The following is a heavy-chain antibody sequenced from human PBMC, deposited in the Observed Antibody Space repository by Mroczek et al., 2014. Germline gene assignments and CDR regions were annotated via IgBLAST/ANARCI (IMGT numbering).Heavy chain of an antibody. V-gene: IGHV1-18*01. CDR1: GYTFTSYG. Sequence: LVQSGAEVKKPGASVKVSCKASGYTFTSYGISWVRQAPGQGLEWMGWISAYNGNTNYAQKLQGRVTMTTDTSTSTAYMELRSLRSDDTAVYYCAVSYYYGSGSGGNDAFDIWGQGTMVTVSS. CDR3: AVSYYYGSGSGGNDAFDI. D-gene: IGHD3-10*01. CDR2: ISAYNGNT. J-gene: IGHJ3*02.